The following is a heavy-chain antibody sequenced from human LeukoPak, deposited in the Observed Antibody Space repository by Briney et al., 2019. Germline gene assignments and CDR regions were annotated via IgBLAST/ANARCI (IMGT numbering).Heavy chain of an antibody. CDR3: ARAPYYYDSSGYYRGSTRPFFDY. CDR2: INPNSGGT. V-gene: IGHV1-2*02. Sequence: ASVKVSCKASGYTFTTYGITWVRQAPGQGLEWMGWINPNSGGTNYAQKFQGRVTMTRDTSISTAYMELSRLRSDDTAVYYCARAPYYYDSSGYYRGSTRPFFDYWGQGTLVTVSS. CDR1: GYTFTTYG. D-gene: IGHD3-22*01. J-gene: IGHJ4*02.